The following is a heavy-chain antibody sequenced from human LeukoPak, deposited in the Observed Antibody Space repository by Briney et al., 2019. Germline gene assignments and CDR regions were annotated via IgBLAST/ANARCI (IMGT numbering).Heavy chain of an antibody. J-gene: IGHJ4*02. V-gene: IGHV3-66*01. CDR1: GLTVSSNF. D-gene: IGHD6-19*01. CDR2: IYSGGST. Sequence: GGSLRLSCAASGLTVSSNFMTWVRQAPGKGLEWVSVIYSGGSTYYADSVKGRFSISRDNSRNTLYLQMNSLRAEDTAVYYCAKDHGFFGSGWNPLFDYWGQGTLVTVSS. CDR3: AKDHGFFGSGWNPLFDY.